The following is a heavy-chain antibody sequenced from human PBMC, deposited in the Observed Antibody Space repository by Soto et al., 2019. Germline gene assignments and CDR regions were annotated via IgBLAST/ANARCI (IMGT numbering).Heavy chain of an antibody. CDR2: INPSGGST. CDR1: GYTFTSYY. J-gene: IGHJ2*01. Sequence: ASVKVSCKASGYTFTSYYMHWVRQAPGQGLEWMGIINPSGGSTSYAQKFQGRVTMTRDTSTSTVYMELSSLRSEDTAVYYCARDAVVGVVTERYWYFDLWGRGTLVTVSS. V-gene: IGHV1-46*03. CDR3: ARDAVVGVVTERYWYFDL. D-gene: IGHD3-3*01.